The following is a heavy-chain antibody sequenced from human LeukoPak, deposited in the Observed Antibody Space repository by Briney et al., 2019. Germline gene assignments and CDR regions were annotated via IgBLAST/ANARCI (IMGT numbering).Heavy chain of an antibody. CDR3: AELGITMIGGV. J-gene: IGHJ6*04. CDR2: ISWNSGSI. V-gene: IGHV3-9*01. D-gene: IGHD3-10*02. Sequence: GGSLRLSCAASGFTFDDYAMHWVRQAPGKGLEWVSGISWNSGSIGYADSVKGRFTISRDNTKNSLYLQMNSLRAEDTAVYYCAELGITMIGGVWGKGTTVTISS. CDR1: GFTFDDYA.